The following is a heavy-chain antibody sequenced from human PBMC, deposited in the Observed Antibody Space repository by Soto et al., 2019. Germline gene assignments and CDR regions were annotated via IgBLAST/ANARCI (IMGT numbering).Heavy chain of an antibody. Sequence: SETLSLTCTVSGGSISSYYWSWIRQPPGKGLEWIGYIYYSGSTNYNPSLKSRVAISVDTSKNQFSLKLSSVTAADTAVYYCARDIIAAAGANYYYGMDVWGQGTTVTAP. V-gene: IGHV4-59*12. CDR3: ARDIIAAAGANYYYGMDV. CDR1: GGSISSYY. D-gene: IGHD6-13*01. CDR2: IYYSGST. J-gene: IGHJ6*02.